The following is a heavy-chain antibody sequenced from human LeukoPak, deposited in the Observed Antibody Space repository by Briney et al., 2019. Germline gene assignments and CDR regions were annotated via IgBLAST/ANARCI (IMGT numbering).Heavy chain of an antibody. CDR2: ISAYNGNT. CDR1: GYTFTSYG. D-gene: IGHD6-19*01. V-gene: IGHV1-18*01. CDR3: ASVPSSTPLQWLVPSDYYYGMDV. Sequence: ASVKVSCKASGYTFTSYGISWVRQAPGQGVEWMGWISAYNGNTNYAQKLQGRVTMTTDTSTSTAYMELRSLRSDYTAVYYCASVPSSTPLQWLVPSDYYYGMDVWGQGTTVTVSS. J-gene: IGHJ6*02.